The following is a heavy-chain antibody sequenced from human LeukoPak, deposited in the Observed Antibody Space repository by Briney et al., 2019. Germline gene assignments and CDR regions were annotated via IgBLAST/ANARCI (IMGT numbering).Heavy chain of an antibody. CDR1: GFTFSSYA. D-gene: IGHD4-17*01. Sequence: PGGSLRLSCAASGFTFSSYAMHWIRQPPGKGLEWIGSIYYSGSTYYNPSLKSRVTISVDTSKNQFSLKLSSVTAADTAVYYCARTLYGIFDYWGQGTLVTVSS. CDR3: ARTLYGIFDY. J-gene: IGHJ4*02. CDR2: IYYSGST. V-gene: IGHV4-39*07.